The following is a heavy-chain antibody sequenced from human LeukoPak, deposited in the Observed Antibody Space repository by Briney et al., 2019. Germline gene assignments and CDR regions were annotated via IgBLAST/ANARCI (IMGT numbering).Heavy chain of an antibody. J-gene: IGHJ4*02. CDR2: ISTSSSYI. V-gene: IGHV3-21*04. D-gene: IGHD6-19*01. CDR1: GFTFSSYS. CDR3: AREARSSGSFDY. Sequence: GGSLRLSCAASGFTFSSYSMNWVRQAPGKGLEWVSSISTSSSYIHYADSVKGRFTISRDNSKNMVYLQMNSLRAEDTAVYYCAREARSSGSFDYWGQGTLVTVSS.